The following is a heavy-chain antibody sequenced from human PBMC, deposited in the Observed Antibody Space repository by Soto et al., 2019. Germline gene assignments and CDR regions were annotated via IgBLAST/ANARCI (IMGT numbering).Heavy chain of an antibody. Sequence: GESLKISCQGSGYNFNTHWIAWVRQMPGKGLEWMGVIYPDDSDITYSPSFRDQVTFSVDKSTNTASLQWSSLRSSDTAIYYCARSEIPAAIRYFDVWGRGTLVTVSS. J-gene: IGHJ2*01. D-gene: IGHD2-2*01. V-gene: IGHV5-51*01. CDR2: IYPDDSDI. CDR3: ARSEIPAAIRYFDV. CDR1: GYNFNTHW.